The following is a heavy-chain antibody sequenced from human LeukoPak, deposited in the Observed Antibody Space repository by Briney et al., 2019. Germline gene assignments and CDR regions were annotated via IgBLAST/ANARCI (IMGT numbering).Heavy chain of an antibody. J-gene: IGHJ4*02. CDR1: GFTFSSYS. V-gene: IGHV3-23*01. D-gene: IGHD3-10*01. CDR3: ANPPYFASGF. CDR2: ISRSGDHT. Sequence: PGGSLRLSCAASGFTFSSYSMNWVRQAPGKGLEWVSSISRSGDHTFYADSVKGRFTISRDNSKNTLYLQMHSLRAEDTAVYYCANPPYFASGFWGQGTLVIVSS.